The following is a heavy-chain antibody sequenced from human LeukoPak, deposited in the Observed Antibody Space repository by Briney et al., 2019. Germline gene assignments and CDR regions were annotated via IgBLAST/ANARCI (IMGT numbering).Heavy chain of an antibody. CDR2: INPSGGNT. D-gene: IGHD2-2*03. Sequence: ASVKVSCKASGYTFTSYYMHWVRQAPGQGHEWMGIINPSGGNTNYAQKFQGRVTMTRDTSTSTLYMEPSSLRSEDTAVYYCARRAKGSWINDAFDIWGQGTMVTVSS. V-gene: IGHV1-46*01. J-gene: IGHJ3*02. CDR1: GYTFTSYY. CDR3: ARRAKGSWINDAFDI.